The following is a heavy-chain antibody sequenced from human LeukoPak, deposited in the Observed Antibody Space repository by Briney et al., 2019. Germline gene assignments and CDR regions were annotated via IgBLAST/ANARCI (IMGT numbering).Heavy chain of an antibody. Sequence: GRSLRLSCAASGFTFNSYGMEWVRQAPGKGLEWVAFISYDGNNKYYTDSVKGRFTISRDNSKNTLYLQTNSLRAEDTAVYYCARETYYYGSGSPFDYWGQGTLVTVSS. CDR1: GFTFNSYG. V-gene: IGHV3-30*03. J-gene: IGHJ4*02. D-gene: IGHD3-10*01. CDR2: ISYDGNNK. CDR3: ARETYYYGSGSPFDY.